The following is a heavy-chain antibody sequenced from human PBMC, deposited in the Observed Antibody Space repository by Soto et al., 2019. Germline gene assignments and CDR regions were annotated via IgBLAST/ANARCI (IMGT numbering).Heavy chain of an antibody. CDR3: EGGSSDDYGDYDLDY. CDR1: EFTFSDYY. CDR2: LSSSSGYT. J-gene: IGHJ4*02. Sequence: PGGSLRLSCAASEFTFSDYYMNWIRQAPGKGLEWVSYLSSSSGYTSYADSVKGRFTISRDNAKNSLYLQMNSLRAEYTAVYHCEGGSSDDYGDYDLDYWGQGALVTVPS. D-gene: IGHD4-17*01. V-gene: IGHV3-11*05.